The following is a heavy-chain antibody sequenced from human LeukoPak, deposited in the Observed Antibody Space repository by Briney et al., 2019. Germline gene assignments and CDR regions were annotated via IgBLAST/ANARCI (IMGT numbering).Heavy chain of an antibody. CDR2: VFYSGST. J-gene: IGHJ4*02. CDR1: GGSISSYY. V-gene: IGHV4-59*01. D-gene: IGHD5-18*01. Sequence: SETLSLTCTVSGGSISSYYWSWIRQPPGKGLEWIGYVFYSGSTNYNPSLKSRVTISVDTCKNQFTLKLSSVTPADTAVYYCARDGGRFSFGFGYWGQGTLVTVSS. CDR3: ARDGGRFSFGFGY.